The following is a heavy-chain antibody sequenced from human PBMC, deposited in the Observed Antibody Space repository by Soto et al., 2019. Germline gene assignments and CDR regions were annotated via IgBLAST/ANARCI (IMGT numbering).Heavy chain of an antibody. D-gene: IGHD2-2*02. CDR3: ARDLPLYTGVFDM. CDR1: GFSFSSYS. J-gene: IGHJ3*02. V-gene: IGHV3-21*01. CDR2: ISSSSNHV. Sequence: GGSLRLSGAASGFSFSSYSIDWVRQAPGKGLEWVSSISSSSNHVYYADSVKGRFTISRDNAKSSLFLQMNSLRTEDTAVYYCARDLPLYTGVFDMWGQGTMVTVSS.